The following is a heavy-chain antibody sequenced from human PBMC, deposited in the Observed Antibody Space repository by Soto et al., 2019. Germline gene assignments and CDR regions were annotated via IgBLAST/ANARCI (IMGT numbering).Heavy chain of an antibody. CDR2: ISGGGVRT. CDR1: GFTLGTYA. J-gene: IGHJ4*02. CDR3: AKIDYGDNPSYFDH. Sequence: PGGSLRLSCAASGFTLGTYAMTWVRQAPGKGLEWVSAISGGGVRTYYADSVKGRFTISRVNSKNTLSLQMNSLRAEDTAVYYCAKIDYGDNPSYFDHWGQGTLVTVSS. D-gene: IGHD4-17*01. V-gene: IGHV3-23*01.